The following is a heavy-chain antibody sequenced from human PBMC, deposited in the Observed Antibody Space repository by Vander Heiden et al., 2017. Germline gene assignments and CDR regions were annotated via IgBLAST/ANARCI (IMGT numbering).Heavy chain of an antibody. Sequence: HITLYEPASTLVKSTRTLMLICTVAGFLLSTRGVGVGWIRQPPGKALGWLALIYWNDDKRYSPSLKSRLTITKDTSKNQVVLTMTNMDPVDTATYYCAHRRGETGTQAYGMDVWCQGTTVTVSS. J-gene: IGHJ6*02. CDR2: IYWNDDK. CDR3: AHRRGETGTQAYGMDV. CDR1: GFLLSTRGVG. D-gene: IGHD1-7*01. V-gene: IGHV2-5*01.